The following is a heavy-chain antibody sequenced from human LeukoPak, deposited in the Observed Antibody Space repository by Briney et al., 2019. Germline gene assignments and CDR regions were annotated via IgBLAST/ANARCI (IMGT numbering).Heavy chain of an antibody. V-gene: IGHV3-30*02. D-gene: IGHD3-9*01. CDR2: IRYDGSNK. CDR1: GFTFSSYG. CDR3: AKDHRDILTGSYYFDY. J-gene: IGHJ4*02. Sequence: PGGSLRLSCAASGFTFSSYGMHWVRQAPGKGLEWVAFIRYDGSNKYYADSVKGRFTISRDNSKNTLYLQMNSLRAEDTAVYYCAKDHRDILTGSYYFDYWGQGTLVTVSS.